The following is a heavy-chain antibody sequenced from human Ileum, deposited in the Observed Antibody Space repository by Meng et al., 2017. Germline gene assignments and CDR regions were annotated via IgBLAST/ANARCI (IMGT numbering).Heavy chain of an antibody. J-gene: IGHJ4*02. D-gene: IGHD3-16*02. CDR2: IYYSGST. Sequence: SETLSLTCIVSGGSVSSGSYYWSWIRQPPGKGLEWIGYIYYSGSTNYNPSLKSRVTISVDTSKNQFSLKLSSVTAADTAVYYCAREISNDYVWGSYRSFDYWGQGTLVTVSS. V-gene: IGHV4-61*01. CDR1: GGSVSSGSYY. CDR3: AREISNDYVWGSYRSFDY.